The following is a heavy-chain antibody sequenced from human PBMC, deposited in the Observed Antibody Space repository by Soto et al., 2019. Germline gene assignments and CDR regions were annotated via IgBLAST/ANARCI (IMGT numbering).Heavy chain of an antibody. CDR2: ITGSGDNT. V-gene: IGHV3-23*01. CDR1: GFTFSNYV. CDR3: AKDLYGILECPLMGCFDY. J-gene: IGHJ4*02. Sequence: GGSLRLSCAVSGFTFSNYVISWVRQAPGKGLEWVSAITGSGDNTYYADSVEGRFTISRDNPNNTIYLQMNSLRAEDTAIYYCAKDLYGILECPLMGCFDYWGQGTLVTVSS. D-gene: IGHD3-3*01.